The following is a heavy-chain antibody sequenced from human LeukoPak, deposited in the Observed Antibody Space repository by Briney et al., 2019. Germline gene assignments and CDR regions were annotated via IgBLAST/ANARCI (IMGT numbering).Heavy chain of an antibody. V-gene: IGHV4-34*01. Sequence: SETLSLTCAVYGGSFSGYYWSWIRQPPGKGLEWIGEINHSGSTNYNPSHKSRVTISVDTSKNQFSLKLSSVTAADTAVYYCAREDKYQLLSLWGQGTLVTVSS. J-gene: IGHJ4*02. CDR2: INHSGST. CDR3: AREDKYQLLSL. D-gene: IGHD2-2*01. CDR1: GGSFSGYY.